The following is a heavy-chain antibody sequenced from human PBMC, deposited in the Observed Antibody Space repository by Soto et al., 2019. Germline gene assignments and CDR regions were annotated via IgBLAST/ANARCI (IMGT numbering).Heavy chain of an antibody. CDR1: GFTFSSYA. V-gene: IGHV3-23*01. J-gene: IGHJ4*02. CDR3: ARGVTTVTTGYDFDY. CDR2: ISGSGGST. D-gene: IGHD4-17*01. Sequence: GGSLRLSCAASGFTFSSYAMSWVRQAPGKGLEWVSAISGSGGSTYYADSVKGRFTISRDKSKNTLSLQLNSLRAEDTAVYYCARGVTTVTTGYDFDYWGQGTLVTVSS.